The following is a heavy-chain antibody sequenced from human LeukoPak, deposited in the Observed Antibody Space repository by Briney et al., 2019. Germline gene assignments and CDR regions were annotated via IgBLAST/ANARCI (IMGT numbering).Heavy chain of an antibody. J-gene: IGHJ3*02. CDR1: GGSLSGYY. CDR3: ARGLNDFWSGYRAHALDI. V-gene: IGHV4-34*01. D-gene: IGHD3-3*01. CDR2: INHSGST. Sequence: SETLSLTCAVYGGSLSGYYWSWIRQPPGKGLEWIGEINHSGSTNYNPSLKSRVTISVDTSKNQFSLKLSSVTAADTAVYYCARGLNDFWSGYRAHALDIWGQGTMVTVSS.